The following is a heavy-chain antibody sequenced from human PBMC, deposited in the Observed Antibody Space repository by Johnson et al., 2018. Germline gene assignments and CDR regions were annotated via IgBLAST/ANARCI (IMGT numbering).Heavy chain of an antibody. CDR1: GFTFSSYA. CDR3: AREVPLLVPGALDI. J-gene: IGHJ3*02. CDR2: ISYDGSNK. V-gene: IGHV3-30-3*01. D-gene: IGHD2-15*01. Sequence: QVQLVQSGGGVVQPGRSLRLSCAASGFTFSSYAMHWVRQAPGKGLEWVAVISYDGSNKYYVDSVKGRFTISRDNSKNTLYLQMNSLRAEDTAVYYCAREVPLLVPGALDIWGQGTMVTVSS.